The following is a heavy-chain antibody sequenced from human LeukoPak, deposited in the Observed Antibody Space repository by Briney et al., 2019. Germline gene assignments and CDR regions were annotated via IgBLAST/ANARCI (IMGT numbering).Heavy chain of an antibody. D-gene: IGHD6-13*01. Sequence: SETLSLTCAVYGGSFSGYYWSWIRQPPGKGLEWIGEINHSGSTNYNPSLKSRVTISVDTSKNQFSLKLSSVTAADTAVYYCARGRQQLLTWGQRTLVTVSS. CDR1: GGSFSGYY. CDR2: INHSGST. CDR3: ARGRQQLLT. V-gene: IGHV4-34*01. J-gene: IGHJ5*02.